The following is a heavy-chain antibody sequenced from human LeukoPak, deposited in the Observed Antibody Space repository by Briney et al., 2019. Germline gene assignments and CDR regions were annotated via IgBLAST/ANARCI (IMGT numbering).Heavy chain of an antibody. D-gene: IGHD2-15*01. J-gene: IGHJ6*03. V-gene: IGHV4-34*01. Sequence: MPSETLSLTCAVYGGSFSGYYWSWIRQPPGKGLEWIGEINHSGSTNYNPSLKSRVTISVDTSKNQFSLKLSSVTAADTAVYYCARGPSGYCSGGSCSRGYYYYYMDVWGKGTTVTVSS. CDR2: INHSGST. CDR1: GGSFSGYY. CDR3: ARGPSGYCSGGSCSRGYYYYYMDV.